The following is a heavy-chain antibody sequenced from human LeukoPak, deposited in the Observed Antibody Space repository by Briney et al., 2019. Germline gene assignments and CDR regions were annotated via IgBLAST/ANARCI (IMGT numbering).Heavy chain of an antibody. V-gene: IGHV3-30*02. CDR3: AKDGRQGSMGSPLLDY. CDR2: IRYDGSNK. CDR1: GFTFSSYG. J-gene: IGHJ4*02. Sequence: SGGSLRLSCAASGFTFSSYGVHWVRQAPGKGLEWVAFIRYDGSNKYYADSVKGRFTISRDNSKNTLYLQMNSLRAEDTAVYYCAKDGRQGSMGSPLLDYWGQGTLVTVSS. D-gene: IGHD2/OR15-2a*01.